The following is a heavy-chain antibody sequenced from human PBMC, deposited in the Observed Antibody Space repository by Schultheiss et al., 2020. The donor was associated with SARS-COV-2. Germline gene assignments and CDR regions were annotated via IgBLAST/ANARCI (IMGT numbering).Heavy chain of an antibody. CDR3: ARWGGYKFGDEFDY. V-gene: IGHV3-64*01. D-gene: IGHD2-21*02. CDR1: GFTFSSYA. CDR2: ISSNGGST. Sequence: GGSLRLSCAASGFTFSSYAMHWVRQAPGKGLEYVSAISSNGGSTYYANSVKGRFTISRDNSKNTLYLQMNSLRAEDTAVYYCARWGGYKFGDEFDYWGQGTLVTVSS. J-gene: IGHJ4*02.